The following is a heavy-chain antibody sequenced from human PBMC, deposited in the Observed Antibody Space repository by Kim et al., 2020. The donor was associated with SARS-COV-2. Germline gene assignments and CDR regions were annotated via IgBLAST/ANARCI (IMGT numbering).Heavy chain of an antibody. Sequence: PTFQGHVTISADKSIRTAYLQWSSLKASDTAMYYCARRGRQQQKNWFDPWGQGTLVTVSS. J-gene: IGHJ5*02. CDR3: ARRGRQQQKNWFDP. D-gene: IGHD6-13*01. V-gene: IGHV5-10-1*01.